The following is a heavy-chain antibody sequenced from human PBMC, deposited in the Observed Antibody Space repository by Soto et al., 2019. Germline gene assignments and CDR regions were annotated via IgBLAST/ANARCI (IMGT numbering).Heavy chain of an antibody. D-gene: IGHD6-13*01. V-gene: IGHV1-2*02. CDR2: INPNSGGT. CDR3: ASGIAAAGTDYYYGMDV. CDR1: GYTFTGYY. J-gene: IGHJ6*02. Sequence: GASVKVSCKASGYTFTGYYMHWVRQAPGQGLEWMGWINPNSGGTNYAQKLQGRVTMTRDTSISTAYMELSRLRSDDTAVYYCASGIAAAGTDYYYGMDVWGQGTTVTVSS.